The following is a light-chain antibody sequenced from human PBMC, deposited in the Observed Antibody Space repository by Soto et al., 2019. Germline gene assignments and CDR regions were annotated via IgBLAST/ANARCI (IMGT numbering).Light chain of an antibody. Sequence: DVVMTQTPLALSVAPGQPASISCKSSESLLHITGETSLFWYLPKPGQSPQLLIYEVSTRVSGVPDRFSGSGSGTDFTLESSRVETDDVGIYYCMQSTQLPPTFGQGTRLEIK. J-gene: IGKJ5*01. CDR1: ESLLHITGETS. CDR2: EVS. V-gene: IGKV2D-29*02. CDR3: MQSTQLPPT.